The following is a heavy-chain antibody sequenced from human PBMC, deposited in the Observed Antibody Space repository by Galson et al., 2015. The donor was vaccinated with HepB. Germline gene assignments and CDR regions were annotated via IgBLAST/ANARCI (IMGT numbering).Heavy chain of an antibody. Sequence: SCKASGYTFTINGISWLRQAPGQGLEWMGWISANSGNKNYAENLQGRVTLTRDTSTSTAYLDLRRLRSDDAAVYYCARDRLHSLEYWGQGTLVTVSS. CDR2: ISANSGNK. CDR3: ARDRLHSLEY. J-gene: IGHJ4*02. CDR1: GYTFTING. V-gene: IGHV1-18*01.